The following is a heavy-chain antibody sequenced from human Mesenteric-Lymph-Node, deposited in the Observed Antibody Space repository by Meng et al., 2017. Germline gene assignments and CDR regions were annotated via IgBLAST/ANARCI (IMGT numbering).Heavy chain of an antibody. CDR1: GFTFSSYG. CDR3: ARGGVDYDYVWGSNRDPSRCYYYDMDV. D-gene: IGHD3-16*02. V-gene: IGHV3-33*01. Sequence: GESLKISCAASGFTFSSYGMHWVRQAPGKGLEWVAVIWYDGSNKYYADSVKGRFTISRDNSKNTLYLQMNRQRAEDTAVYYWARGGVDYDYVWGSNRDPSRCYYYDMDVWGQGTPVTVSS. J-gene: IGHJ6*02. CDR2: IWYDGSNK.